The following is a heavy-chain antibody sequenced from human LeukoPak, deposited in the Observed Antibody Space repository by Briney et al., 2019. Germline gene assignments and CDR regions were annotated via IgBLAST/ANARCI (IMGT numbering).Heavy chain of an antibody. V-gene: IGHV4-59*01. CDR3: ARITGVALPAARFDP. J-gene: IGHJ5*02. CDR1: GVSLSNYY. Sequence: SETLSLTCTVSGVSLSNYYWSWVRQPPGKGLEWGGYIYYSGSTNYNPSLQSRVPISIDTSKNQFPLKLSSVTAADTAVYYCARITGVALPAARFDPWGQGTLVTVSS. D-gene: IGHD2-2*01. CDR2: IYYSGST.